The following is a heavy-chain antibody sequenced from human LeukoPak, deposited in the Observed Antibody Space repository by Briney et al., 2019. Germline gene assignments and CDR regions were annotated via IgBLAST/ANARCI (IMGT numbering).Heavy chain of an antibody. CDR2: IYSGGST. CDR3: ARVVGYSGYDNWFDP. J-gene: IGHJ5*02. V-gene: IGHV3-66*01. Sequence: PGGSLRLSCAASGFTVSSNYMSWVRQAPGKGLEWVSVIYSGGSTYYADSVKGRFTISRDNSKSTLYLQMNSLRAEDTAVYYCARVVGYSGYDNWFDPWGQGTWSPSPQ. CDR1: GFTVSSNY. D-gene: IGHD5-12*01.